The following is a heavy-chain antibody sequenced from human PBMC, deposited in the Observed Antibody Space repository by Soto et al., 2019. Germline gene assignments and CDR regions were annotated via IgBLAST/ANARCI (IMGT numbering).Heavy chain of an antibody. CDR2: ISSSSSTI. V-gene: IGHV3-48*02. Sequence: GGSLRLSCAASGFTFSSYSMNWVRQAPGKGLEWVSYISSSSSTIYYADSVKGRFTISRDNAKNSLYLQMNSLRDEDTAVYYCAREYITIFGVAHPTYFDYWGQGTLVTVSS. D-gene: IGHD3-3*01. CDR1: GFTFSSYS. CDR3: AREYITIFGVAHPTYFDY. J-gene: IGHJ4*02.